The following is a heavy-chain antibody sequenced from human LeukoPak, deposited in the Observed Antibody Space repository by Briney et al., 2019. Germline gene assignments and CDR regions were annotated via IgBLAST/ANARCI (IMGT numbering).Heavy chain of an antibody. CDR3: ARGFAAIGLFDAFDI. CDR1: GYTLTELS. D-gene: IGHD6-25*01. J-gene: IGHJ3*02. CDR2: MNPNSGNT. Sequence: ASVKVSCKVSGYTLTELSMHWVRQATGQGLEWMGWMNPNSGNTGYAQKFQGRVTITRNTSISTAYMELSSLRSEDTAVYYYARGFAAIGLFDAFDIWGQGTMVTVSS. V-gene: IGHV1-8*03.